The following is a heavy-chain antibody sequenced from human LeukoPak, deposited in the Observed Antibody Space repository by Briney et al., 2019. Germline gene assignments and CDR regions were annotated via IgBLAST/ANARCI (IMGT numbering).Heavy chain of an antibody. CDR1: GIRFCKFA. J-gene: IGHJ4*02. CDR3: ARASWVSSTDAVR. D-gene: IGHD3-16*01. Sequence: GAPGLSCSATGIRFCKFAMSWGRPGPARGVEWVSSIRGNGETFYADSVKGRFTLYSDSSTNTVYFQLNNLRVEDTAIYYCARASWVSSTDAVRWGQGTLVTVSS. CDR2: IRGNGET. V-gene: IGHV3-23*01.